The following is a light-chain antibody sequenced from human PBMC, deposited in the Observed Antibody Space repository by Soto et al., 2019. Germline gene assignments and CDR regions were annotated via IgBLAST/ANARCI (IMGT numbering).Light chain of an antibody. V-gene: IGLV1-47*01. Sequence: QSVLTQPPSASGTPGQRVTISCSGSSSNIGSDYVFWYQHLPGTAPKLLIYRNNQRPSGVPDRFSGSKSGTSASLAISGLRSEDEADYYCAARDDSLNGPVFGGGTKLTVL. CDR3: AARDDSLNGPV. CDR2: RNN. J-gene: IGLJ3*02. CDR1: SSNIGSDY.